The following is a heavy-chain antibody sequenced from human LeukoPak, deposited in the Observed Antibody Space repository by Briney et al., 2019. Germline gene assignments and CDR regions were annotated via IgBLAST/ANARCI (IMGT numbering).Heavy chain of an antibody. CDR3: ARGDSALAFDY. CDR2: ISYDGSNK. CDR1: GFTFSSYG. V-gene: IGHV3-30*03. D-gene: IGHD1-1*01. J-gene: IGHJ4*02. Sequence: GRSLRLSCAASGFTFSSYGMHWVRQAPGKGLEWVAVISYDGSNKYYADSVKGRFTISRDNSKNTLYLQMNSLRAEDTAVYYCARGDSALAFDYWGQGTLVTVSS.